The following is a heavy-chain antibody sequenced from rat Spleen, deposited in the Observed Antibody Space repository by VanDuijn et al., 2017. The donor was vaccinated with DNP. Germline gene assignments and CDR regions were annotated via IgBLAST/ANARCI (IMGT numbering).Heavy chain of an antibody. CDR1: GFTFSDYA. CDR3: ARHNFDY. J-gene: IGHJ2*01. Sequence: EVQLVESGGDLVQSGRSLKVSCAASGFTFSDYAMAWVRQAPKKGLEWVATISYDGSRTYYRDSVKGRFTISRDNAKSTLYLQMDSLRSEDTATYYCARHNFDYWGQGVMVTVSS. CDR2: ISYDGSRT. V-gene: IGHV5-17*01.